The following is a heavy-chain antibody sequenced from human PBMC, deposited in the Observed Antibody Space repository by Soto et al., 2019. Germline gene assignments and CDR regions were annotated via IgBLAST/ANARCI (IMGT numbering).Heavy chain of an antibody. V-gene: IGHV3-7*01. D-gene: IGHD2-2*01. Sequence: GGSLRLSCAASGFTFSTYWMSWVRQAPGKGLEWVANIEEDGSGKYYVDSLKGRFTISRDNAKNSLYLQMNSLRAEDTAVYYCASMDCFSSSCDGGAFDIWGQGTTVTVSS. CDR1: GFTFSTYW. CDR3: ASMDCFSSSCDGGAFDI. J-gene: IGHJ3*02. CDR2: IEEDGSGK.